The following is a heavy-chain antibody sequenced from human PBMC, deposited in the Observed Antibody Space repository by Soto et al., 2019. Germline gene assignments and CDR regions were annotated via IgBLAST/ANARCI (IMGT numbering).Heavy chain of an antibody. CDR1: GYTFTSYD. CDR3: ATPWPEAGHFYGLDL. V-gene: IGHV1-8*01. Sequence: ASVKVSCKTSGYTFTSYDINWVRQAPGQGLEWVGWMNTNSDDTRSAQKFRGRLTLTRDKSMRAVYMKLSNLRPDDSAVYYCATPWPEAGHFYGLDLWGQGTTVTVSS. J-gene: IGHJ6*02. CDR2: MNTNSDDT. D-gene: IGHD6-13*01.